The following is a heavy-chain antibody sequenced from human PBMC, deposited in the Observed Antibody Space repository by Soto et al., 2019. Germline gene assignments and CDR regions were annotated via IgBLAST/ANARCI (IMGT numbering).Heavy chain of an antibody. V-gene: IGHV1-18*01. CDR1: GYTFTSYG. Sequence: GASVKVSCKASGYTFTSYGISWVRQAPGQGLEWMGWISAYNGNTNYAQKLQGRVTMTTDTSTSTAYMELRSLRSDDTAVYYCSRDRVRGVITYYYYYYGMDVWGQGTTVTVSS. CDR3: SRDRVRGVITYYYYYYGMDV. J-gene: IGHJ6*02. CDR2: ISAYNGNT. D-gene: IGHD3-10*01.